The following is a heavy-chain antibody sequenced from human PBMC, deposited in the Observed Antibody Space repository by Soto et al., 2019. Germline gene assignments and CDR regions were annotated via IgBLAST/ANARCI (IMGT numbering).Heavy chain of an antibody. CDR2: TSYDGSNK. Sequence: LRLSCAASGFTFSSYAMHWVRQAPGKGLEWVAVTSYDGSNKYYADSVKGRFTISRDNSKNTLYLQMNSLRAEDTAVYYCARAPGSGWYSQNWGQGTMVTVSS. CDR3: ARAPGSGWYSQN. D-gene: IGHD6-19*01. V-gene: IGHV3-30-3*01. J-gene: IGHJ3*01. CDR1: GFTFSSYA.